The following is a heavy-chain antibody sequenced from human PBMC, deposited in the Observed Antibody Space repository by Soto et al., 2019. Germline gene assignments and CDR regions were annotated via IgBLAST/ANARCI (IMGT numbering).Heavy chain of an antibody. Sequence: QVQLQQWGAGLLKPSETLSLTCAVSGGSFSGSYWTWVRQAPGKGLVWIGEFNHNGHINYTPSLESRVAISMDTSKKQCSLKVTSVTAADTAVYSCERALGGVTYLKLWGQGTLVTVSS. V-gene: IGHV4-34*01. D-gene: IGHD3-10*01. CDR1: GGSFSGSY. J-gene: IGHJ4*02. CDR2: FNHNGHI. CDR3: ERALGGVTYLKL.